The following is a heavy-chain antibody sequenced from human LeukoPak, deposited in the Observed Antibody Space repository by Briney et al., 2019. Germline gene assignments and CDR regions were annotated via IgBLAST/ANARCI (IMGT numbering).Heavy chain of an antibody. CDR3: ARGGYSGYDYANYFDY. D-gene: IGHD5-12*01. CDR2: INAGNGNT. J-gene: IGHJ4*02. Sequence: ASVKVSCKASGYTFTSYAMHWVRQAPGQRLEWMGWINAGNGNTKYSQKFQGRVTITRATSVSTAYMELSSLRSEDTAVYYCARGGYSGYDYANYFDYWGQGTLVTVSS. CDR1: GYTFTSYA. V-gene: IGHV1-3*01.